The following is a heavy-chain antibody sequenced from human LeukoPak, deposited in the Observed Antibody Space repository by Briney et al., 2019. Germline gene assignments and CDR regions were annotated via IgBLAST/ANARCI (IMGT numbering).Heavy chain of an antibody. CDR1: GGSFSGYY. CDR3: ARRRLRITMIVDVIKGAFDI. D-gene: IGHD3-22*01. Sequence: KPSETLSLTCAVYGGSFSGYYWSWIRQPPGKGLEWVGEINHSGITNFNPSRKSRVTISVGTSKSQFSLKLCSVTAADTAVYYCARRRLRITMIVDVIKGAFDIWGQGTMVTVSS. V-gene: IGHV4-34*01. CDR2: INHSGIT. J-gene: IGHJ3*02.